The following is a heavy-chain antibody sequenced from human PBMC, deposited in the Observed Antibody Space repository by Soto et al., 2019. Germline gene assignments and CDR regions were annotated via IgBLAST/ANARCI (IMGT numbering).Heavy chain of an antibody. V-gene: IGHV1-3*01. J-gene: IGHJ4*02. D-gene: IGHD1-20*01. CDR1: GYTFTSYS. Sequence: ASVKVSCNASGYTFTSYSMHWVRQAPGQRLEWMGWINAGNGNTKYSQKFQGRVTITRDTSASTAYMELSSLRSEDTAVYYCARGITLPTPLDYWGQGTLVTVSS. CDR2: INAGNGNT. CDR3: ARGITLPTPLDY.